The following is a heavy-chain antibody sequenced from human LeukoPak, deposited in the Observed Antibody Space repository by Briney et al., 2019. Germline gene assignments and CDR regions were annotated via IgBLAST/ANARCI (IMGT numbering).Heavy chain of an antibody. D-gene: IGHD1-26*01. Sequence: GSLRLSCAASGFTFSSYAMSWVRQAPGKGLEWVSAISGSGGSTYYADSVKGRFTNSRDNSKNTLYLQMNSLRAEDTAVYYCAKATPGSYYVTNWFDPWGQGTLVTVSS. CDR3: AKATPGSYYVTNWFDP. J-gene: IGHJ5*02. CDR1: GFTFSSYA. CDR2: ISGSGGST. V-gene: IGHV3-23*01.